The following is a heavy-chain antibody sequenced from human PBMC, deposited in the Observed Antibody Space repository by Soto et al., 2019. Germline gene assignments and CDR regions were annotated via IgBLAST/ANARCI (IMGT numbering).Heavy chain of an antibody. V-gene: IGHV3-53*01. Sequence: PGGSLRLSCSVAGFTVSDSMSWVRQAPGKGLECVSFIHSDGSTHYTDSVRGRFTISRDNSKNTLYLQMDRLRVDDTAVYFCARDASGPCDYWGRGALVTVSS. D-gene: IGHD1-26*01. CDR3: ARDASGPCDY. CDR2: IHSDGST. J-gene: IGHJ4*02. CDR1: GFTVSDS.